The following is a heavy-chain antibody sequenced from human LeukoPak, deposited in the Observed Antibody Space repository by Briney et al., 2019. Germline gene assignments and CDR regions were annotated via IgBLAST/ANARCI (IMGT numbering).Heavy chain of an antibody. CDR2: ISYDGSNK. V-gene: IGHV3-30-3*01. Sequence: GGSLRLSCAASGFTFSSYAMHWVRQAPGKGLEWVAVISYDGSNKYYADSVKGRFTISRDNSKNTLYLQMNSLRAEDTAVYYCARDTRICGVVMEGYFDYWGQGTLVTVSS. CDR3: ARDTRICGVVMEGYFDY. J-gene: IGHJ4*02. CDR1: GFTFSSYA. D-gene: IGHD3-3*01.